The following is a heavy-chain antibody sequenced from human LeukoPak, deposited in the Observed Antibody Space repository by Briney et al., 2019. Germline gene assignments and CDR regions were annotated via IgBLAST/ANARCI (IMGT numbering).Heavy chain of an antibody. CDR2: IYYSGST. Sequence: SETLSLTCSVSGGSISNSYWTWSRQPPGKGLESIGYIYYSGSTNYNPSLKSRVSISIDTSKNQFSLRLSSVTAADTAVYYCARVPRSLSSTGWSDYWGQGTLVTVSS. CDR1: GGSISNSY. D-gene: IGHD6-19*01. J-gene: IGHJ4*02. V-gene: IGHV4-59*01. CDR3: ARVPRSLSSTGWSDY.